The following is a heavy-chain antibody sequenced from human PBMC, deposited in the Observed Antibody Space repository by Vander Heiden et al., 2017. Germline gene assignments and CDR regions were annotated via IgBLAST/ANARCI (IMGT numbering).Heavy chain of an antibody. CDR3: ANKLGYCSGGDCAVDY. D-gene: IGHD2-8*02. V-gene: IGHV3-23*01. Sequence: EVQLLESGGGLVQPGGSLRLSCAASGFPSSNFAMNWVRQAPGKGLEWVSTISGSSDVTHYADSVKGRFTVSRDNSKNTLYLQMNSLRAGDTAIYYCANKLGYCSGGDCAVDYWGQGTLVTVSS. CDR2: ISGSSDVT. CDR1: GFPSSNFA. J-gene: IGHJ4*02.